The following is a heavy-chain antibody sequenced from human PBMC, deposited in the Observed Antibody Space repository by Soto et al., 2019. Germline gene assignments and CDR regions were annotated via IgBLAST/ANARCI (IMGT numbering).Heavy chain of an antibody. J-gene: IGHJ4*02. CDR1: GFSLSTSGVG. V-gene: IGHV2-5*02. CDR2: IYWDDDK. Sequence: QITLKESGPTLVKPTQPLTLTCTFSGFSLSTSGVGVGWIRQPPGKALEWLALIYWDDDKRYSPSLKSRLTITKHTSKNQVVLTMTNMDPVHTATYYCAHRRRYYDSSGYYYLDYWGQGTLVTVSS. D-gene: IGHD3-22*01. CDR3: AHRRRYYDSSGYYYLDY.